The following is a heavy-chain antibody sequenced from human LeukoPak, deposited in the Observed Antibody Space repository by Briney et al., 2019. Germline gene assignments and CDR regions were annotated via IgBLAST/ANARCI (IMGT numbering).Heavy chain of an antibody. CDR1: GDSIRTYY. J-gene: IGHJ3*02. D-gene: IGHD3-10*01. Sequence: PSETLSLTCTVSGDSIRTYYWSWIRQPPGKGLEWIGYINSSESTNYNPSLQSRVTIFVDTSKNQFSLKLSSVIAADTAVYYCARSPGGSGTRAFDIWGQGTMVTVSS. V-gene: IGHV4-59*01. CDR2: INSSEST. CDR3: ARSPGGSGTRAFDI.